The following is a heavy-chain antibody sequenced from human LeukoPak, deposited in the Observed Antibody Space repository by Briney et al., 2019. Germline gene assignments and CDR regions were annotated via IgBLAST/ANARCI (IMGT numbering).Heavy chain of an antibody. V-gene: IGHV1-8*03. CDR2: MNPNSGNT. Sequence: GASVKVSCKASVYTFTSYDINWVRQATGQGLEWMGWMNPNSGNTGYAQKCQGRVTITRNTSISTAYMELSSLRSEDTAVYYCARRGSPSHVFNIWGQGTMVTVSS. J-gene: IGHJ3*02. CDR1: VYTFTSYD. D-gene: IGHD1-26*01. CDR3: ARRGSPSHVFNI.